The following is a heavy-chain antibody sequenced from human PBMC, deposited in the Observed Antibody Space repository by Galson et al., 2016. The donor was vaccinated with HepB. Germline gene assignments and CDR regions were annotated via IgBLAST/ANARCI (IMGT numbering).Heavy chain of an antibody. Sequence: SLRLSCAASRFTFSNYAMHWVRQAPGKGLEWVAIISYDGSNKYYADSVKGRFTISRDNSKNTLNLQMNSLRAEDTAVYYCAKVGGSGSFSGYGMDVWGQGTTVTVSS. CDR2: ISYDGSNK. D-gene: IGHD3-10*01. J-gene: IGHJ6*02. CDR1: RFTFSNYA. CDR3: AKVGGSGSFSGYGMDV. V-gene: IGHV3-30-3*01.